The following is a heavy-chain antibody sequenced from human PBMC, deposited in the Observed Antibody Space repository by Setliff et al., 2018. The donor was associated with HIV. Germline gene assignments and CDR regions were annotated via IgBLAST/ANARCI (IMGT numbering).Heavy chain of an antibody. J-gene: IGHJ6*02. D-gene: IGHD3-10*01. CDR2: VNPNSGDA. V-gene: IGHV1-2*02. Sequence: ASVKVSCKASGGTLSSYAISWVRRAPGQGLEWLGWVNPNSGDAIYAQNFQGRVTMTRDTSINAAYMELRGLRSDDTAVYYCARNFGHSPSGKYYYYYGMDIWGQGTTVTVSS. CDR3: ARNFGHSPSGKYYYYYGMDI. CDR1: GGTLSSYA.